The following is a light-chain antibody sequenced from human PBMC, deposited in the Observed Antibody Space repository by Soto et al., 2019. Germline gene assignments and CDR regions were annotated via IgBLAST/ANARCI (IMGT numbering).Light chain of an antibody. Sequence: EIVLTQSPGTLSLSPGERATLSCRASQTVGRSLAWYQQKPGQAPRLLISDASNRATGIPARFSGSGSGTDFTLTISSLEYEDFAIYYCQQRSKWPLTFGQRTRLEI. CDR1: QTVGRS. CDR2: DAS. CDR3: QQRSKWPLT. J-gene: IGKJ5*01. V-gene: IGKV3-11*01.